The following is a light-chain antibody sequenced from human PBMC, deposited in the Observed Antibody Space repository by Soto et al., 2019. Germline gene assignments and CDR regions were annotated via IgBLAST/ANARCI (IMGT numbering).Light chain of an antibody. CDR2: EVS. J-gene: IGLJ1*01. V-gene: IGLV2-8*01. Sequence: QSVLTQPPSASGSPGQSVTISCTGTSSDVGGSDYVSWYQQHPGKAPKLMIYEVSKRPSGVPDRFSGSKSSNTASLTVSGLQAEDEADYYCTSYVGGNNFVFGTGTKLTVL. CDR1: SSDVGGSDY. CDR3: TSYVGGNNFV.